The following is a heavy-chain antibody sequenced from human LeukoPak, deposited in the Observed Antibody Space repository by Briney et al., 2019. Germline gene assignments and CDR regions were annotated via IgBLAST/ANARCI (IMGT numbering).Heavy chain of an antibody. CDR3: ARRVVRGPYNWFDP. D-gene: IGHD3-10*01. V-gene: IGHV4-59*08. CDR2: IYYSGST. J-gene: IGHJ5*02. Sequence: SEALSLTCTVSGGSISSYYWSWIRQPPGKGLEWIGYIYYSGSTNYNPSLKSRVTISVDTSKNQFSLKLSSVTAADTAVYYCARRVVRGPYNWFDPWGQGTLVTVSS. CDR1: GGSISSYY.